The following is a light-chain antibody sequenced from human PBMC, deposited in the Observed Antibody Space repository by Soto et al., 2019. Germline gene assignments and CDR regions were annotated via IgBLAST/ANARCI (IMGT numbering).Light chain of an antibody. CDR2: LEDTGIY. CDR1: SGHSSYI. Sequence: QSVLTQSSSASASLGSSVKLTCTLSSGHSSYIIAWHQQQPGKAPRYLMKLEDTGIYNKGSGVPDRFSGSSSGADRYLTISNPQFEDEADYYCETWDRNTVVFGGGTKLTVL. J-gene: IGLJ2*01. V-gene: IGLV4-60*02. CDR3: ETWDRNTVV.